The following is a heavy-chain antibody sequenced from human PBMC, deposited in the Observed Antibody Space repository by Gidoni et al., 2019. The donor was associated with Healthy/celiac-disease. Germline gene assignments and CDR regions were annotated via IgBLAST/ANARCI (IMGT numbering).Heavy chain of an antibody. CDR1: GFPFSSYS. V-gene: IGHV3-21*01. Sequence: EVQLVESGGGLVKPGGSLRLSWAASGFPFSSYSMNWVRPSPGKGLEWFSSISRCSSYIYSADSVKGRFTSTRDNAKNPLYLEMNSLRADDTAVYYCARGGLAAAILYYWGQGTLVTVSS. CDR2: ISRCSSYI. CDR3: ARGGLAAAILYY. D-gene: IGHD6-13*01. J-gene: IGHJ4*02.